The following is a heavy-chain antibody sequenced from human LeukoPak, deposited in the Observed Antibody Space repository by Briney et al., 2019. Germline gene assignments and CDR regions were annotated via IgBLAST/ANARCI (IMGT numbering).Heavy chain of an antibody. CDR3: ARRRGYSFLVYFDY. Sequence: PSETLSLTCTVSGGSISSGGYYWSWIRQHPGKGLEWIGYIYYSGSTYYNPSLKSRVTISVDTSKNQFSLKLSSVTAADTAVYYCARRRGYSFLVYFDYWGQGTLVTVSS. D-gene: IGHD5-18*01. CDR1: GGSISSGGYY. CDR2: IYYSGST. V-gene: IGHV4-31*03. J-gene: IGHJ4*02.